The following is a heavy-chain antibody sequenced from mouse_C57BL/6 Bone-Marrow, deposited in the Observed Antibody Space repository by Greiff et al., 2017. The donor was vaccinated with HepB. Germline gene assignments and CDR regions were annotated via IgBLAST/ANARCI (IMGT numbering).Heavy chain of an antibody. V-gene: IGHV1-81*01. CDR3: ARRGRQLRLYYFDY. D-gene: IGHD3-2*02. J-gene: IGHJ2*01. CDR1: GYTFTSYG. CDR2: IYPRSGNT. Sequence: VKLQQSGAELARPGASVKLSCKASGYTFTSYGISWVKQRTGQGLEWIGEIYPRSGNTYYNEKFKGKATLTADKSSSTAYMELRSLTSEDSAVYFCARRGRQLRLYYFDYWGQGTTLTVSS.